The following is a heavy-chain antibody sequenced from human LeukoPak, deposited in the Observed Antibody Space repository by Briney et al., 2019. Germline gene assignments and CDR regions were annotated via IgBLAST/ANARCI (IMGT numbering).Heavy chain of an antibody. Sequence: GGSLRLSCVASGFTFSSYGMHWVRQAPGKGLEWVAFIRYDGSNKYYADSVKGQFTISRDNSKNTLYLQMNSLRAEDTAVYYCARWSKSGSYPYLGYYYMDVWGKGTTVTVSS. CDR1: GFTFSSYG. V-gene: IGHV3-30*02. J-gene: IGHJ6*03. CDR3: ARWSKSGSYPYLGYYYMDV. CDR2: IRYDGSNK. D-gene: IGHD1-26*01.